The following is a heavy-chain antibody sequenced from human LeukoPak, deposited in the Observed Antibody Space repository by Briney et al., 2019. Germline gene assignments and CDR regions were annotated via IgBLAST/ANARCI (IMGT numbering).Heavy chain of an antibody. V-gene: IGHV3-23*01. CDR1: GFTFSSYA. CDR3: AKRVGYYFEY. CDR2: ISGSGGGT. Sequence: TGGSLRLSCEGSGFTFSSYAMSWVCQAPGKGLEWVSGISGSGGGTYYADSVKGRFTVSGDKSKNTLYLQMNSLRVEDTAVYYCAKRVGYYFEYWGQGTLVTVSS. J-gene: IGHJ4*02. D-gene: IGHD6-13*01.